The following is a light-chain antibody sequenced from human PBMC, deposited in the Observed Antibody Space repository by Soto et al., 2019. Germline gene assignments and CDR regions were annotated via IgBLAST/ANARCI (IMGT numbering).Light chain of an antibody. CDR3: CSYAGSSTFYV. CDR2: EVS. Sequence: QSVLTQPASVSGSPGQSITISCTGTSSDVGSYDLVSWFQHHPGKAPKLMIYEVSKRPSGVSNRFSGSKSGNTASLTISGLQAEDEADYFCCSYAGSSTFYVFGIGTRSPS. V-gene: IGLV2-23*02. CDR1: SSDVGSYDL. J-gene: IGLJ1*01.